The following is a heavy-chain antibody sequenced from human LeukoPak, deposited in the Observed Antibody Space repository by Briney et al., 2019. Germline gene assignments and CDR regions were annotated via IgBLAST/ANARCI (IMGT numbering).Heavy chain of an antibody. CDR3: AKDAPRSSGWFYFDY. V-gene: IGHV3-23*01. CDR2: ISATDGRT. D-gene: IGHD6-19*01. CDR1: GFTFNNFD. Sequence: PGGSLRLSCAASGFTFNNFDMCWVRQAPGKGLEWVSGISATDGRTYYSDSVKGRFTISRDNSKNTLSLQMNSLRVGDTAIYFCAKDAPRSSGWFYFDYWGQGALVTVSS. J-gene: IGHJ4*02.